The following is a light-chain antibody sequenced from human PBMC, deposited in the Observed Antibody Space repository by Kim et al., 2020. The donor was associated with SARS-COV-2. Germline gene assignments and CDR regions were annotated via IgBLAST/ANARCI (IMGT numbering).Light chain of an antibody. J-gene: IGLJ1*01. CDR2: DVS. CDR3: CSYAGSYTFV. Sequence: GQSVTISCTGTSSDVGVYNYVPWYQQHPGKAPKLMIYDVSKRPSGVPDRFSGSKSGNTASLTISGLQAEDEADYYCCSYAGSYTFVFGTGTKVTVL. V-gene: IGLV2-11*01. CDR1: SSDVGVYNY.